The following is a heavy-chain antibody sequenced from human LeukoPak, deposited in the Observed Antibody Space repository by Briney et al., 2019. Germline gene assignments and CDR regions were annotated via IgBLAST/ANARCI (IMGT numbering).Heavy chain of an antibody. D-gene: IGHD2-15*01. Sequence: GSSVKVSCKASGGTFSSYAISWVRQAPGQGLEWVGRIIPILGIANYAQKFQGRVTITADKSTSTAYMELSSLRSEDTAVYYCARDGGHLGYCSGGSCYSFRFDPWGQGTLVTVSS. CDR3: ARDGGHLGYCSGGSCYSFRFDP. CDR2: IIPILGIA. V-gene: IGHV1-69*04. J-gene: IGHJ5*02. CDR1: GGTFSSYA.